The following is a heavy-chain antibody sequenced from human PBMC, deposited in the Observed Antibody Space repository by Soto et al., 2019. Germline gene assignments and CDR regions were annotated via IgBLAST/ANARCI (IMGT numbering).Heavy chain of an antibody. CDR2: ISYDGSNR. J-gene: IGHJ4*02. CDR3: ARPARDFWSGYPGHYFDY. V-gene: IGHV3-30-3*01. Sequence: GGSLRLSCAASGFTFSSYAMHWVRQAPGKGLEWVAVISYDGSNRYYADSVKGRFTISRDNSKNTLYLQMNSLRAEDTAVYYCARPARDFWSGYPGHYFDYWGQGTLVTVSS. D-gene: IGHD3-3*01. CDR1: GFTFSSYA.